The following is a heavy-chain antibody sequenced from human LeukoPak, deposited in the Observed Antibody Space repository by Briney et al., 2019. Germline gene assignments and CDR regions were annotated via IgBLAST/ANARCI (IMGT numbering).Heavy chain of an antibody. CDR3: ARGLVAAAGDLIYYYYYYMDV. CDR2: IYTSGST. D-gene: IGHD6-13*01. CDR1: GGSISSYY. V-gene: IGHV4-4*07. J-gene: IGHJ6*03. Sequence: PSETLSLTCTVSGGSISSYYWSWIRQPAGKGLEWIGRIYTSGSTNYNPSLKSRVTMSVDTSKNQFSLKLNSVTAADTAVYYCARGLVAAAGDLIYYYYYYMDVWGKGTTVTVSS.